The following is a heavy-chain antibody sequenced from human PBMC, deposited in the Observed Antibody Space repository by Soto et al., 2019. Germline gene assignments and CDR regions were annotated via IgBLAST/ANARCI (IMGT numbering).Heavy chain of an antibody. J-gene: IGHJ4*02. D-gene: IGHD3-22*01. CDR3: AKGQGYYYDASGYTFDY. V-gene: IGHV3-23*01. CDR1: GFTFSNYA. CDR2: ISGSAINT. Sequence: EVQLLESGGDLVQPGGSLRLSCAASGFTFSNYAMSWFRQAPGKGLEWVSAISGSAINTYYADSVRGRFTISRDNSKNTQYLQMIHLRAEDTAVYSCAKGQGYYYDASGYTFDYWGQGTLVTVTS.